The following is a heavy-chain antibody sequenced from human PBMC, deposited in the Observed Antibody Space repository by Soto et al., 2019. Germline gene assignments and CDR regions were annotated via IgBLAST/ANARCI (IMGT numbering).Heavy chain of an antibody. V-gene: IGHV3-23*01. CDR3: AKVLTGEMAPFFKAFDI. CDR1: EFTFSSYA. CDR2: INYSGERT. D-gene: IGHD3-3*02. J-gene: IGHJ3*02. Sequence: GGSRRLSCVASEFTFSSYAMSWVRQAPGKGLEWISGINYSGERTYYADSVKGRVTISLDNSKNTLYLQMNSLRDEDTAVYVCAKVLTGEMAPFFKAFDIWGQGTMVTVSS.